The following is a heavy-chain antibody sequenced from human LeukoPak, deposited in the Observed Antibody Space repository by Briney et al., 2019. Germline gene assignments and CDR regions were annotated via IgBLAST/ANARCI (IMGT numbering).Heavy chain of an antibody. D-gene: IGHD4-17*01. CDR2: IYYSGTT. Sequence: SKTLSLTCTVSGGSISSYYWSWIRQPPGKGLEWIGYIYYSGTTNYNPSLKSRVTISVDTSKNQVSLKLRSVTAADTAVYYCARDPTTVTTIFDSWGQGTLVTVSS. CDR1: GGSISSYY. J-gene: IGHJ4*02. CDR3: ARDPTTVTTIFDS. V-gene: IGHV4-59*12.